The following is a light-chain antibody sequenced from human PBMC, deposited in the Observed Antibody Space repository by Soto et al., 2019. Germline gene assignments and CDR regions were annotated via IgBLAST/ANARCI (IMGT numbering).Light chain of an antibody. CDR3: QQIYSTPPLT. Sequence: DIQMTQSPSSLSASVGDRVTITCRASQSISSYLNWYQQKPGKAPKLLIYAASSLQSGVPSRFSGSGSGTDFHLTISSLKPEDFATYYCQQIYSTPPLTFGGGTKVEIK. CDR2: AAS. V-gene: IGKV1-39*01. CDR1: QSISSY. J-gene: IGKJ4*01.